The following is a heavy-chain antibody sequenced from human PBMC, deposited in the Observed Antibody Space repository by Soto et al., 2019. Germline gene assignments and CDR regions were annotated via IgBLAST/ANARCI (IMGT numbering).Heavy chain of an antibody. Sequence: GASVKVSCSVSGFTFTSYAMHWVRQAPGKGLEYIASISSEGATTYYADSVKGRFIISRDNSKNTLYLQMSSLRAEDTAVYYCVKDRYVDYWGQGILVTVSS. CDR2: ISSEGATT. V-gene: IGHV3-64D*06. CDR3: VKDRYVDY. CDR1: GFTFTSYA. J-gene: IGHJ4*02.